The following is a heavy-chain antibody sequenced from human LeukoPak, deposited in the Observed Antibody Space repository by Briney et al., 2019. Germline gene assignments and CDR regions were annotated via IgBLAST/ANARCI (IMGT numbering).Heavy chain of an antibody. Sequence: PSETLSLTCAVYGGSFSGHYWSWIRQPPGKGLEWIGEINHSGSTNYNPSLKSRVTISVDTSKNQFSLNLSSVTAADTAVYYCARSSSYTYGLYYYCYMDVWGKGTTVTVSS. V-gene: IGHV4-34*01. D-gene: IGHD5-18*01. J-gene: IGHJ6*03. CDR2: INHSGST. CDR3: ARSSSYTYGLYYYCYMDV. CDR1: GGSFSGHY.